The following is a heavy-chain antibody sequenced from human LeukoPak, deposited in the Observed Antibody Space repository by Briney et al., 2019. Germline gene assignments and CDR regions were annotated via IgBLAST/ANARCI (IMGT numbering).Heavy chain of an antibody. D-gene: IGHD6-19*01. V-gene: IGHV3-15*01. CDR3: TRDQWLVGELDY. J-gene: IGHJ4*02. CDR2: IKSKTDGGTT. CDR1: GFTFSNAW. Sequence: PGGSLRLSCAASGFTFSNAWMSWVRQAPGKGLEWVGRIKSKTDGGTTDYAAPVKGRFTISRDDSKNTLYLQMNSLKTEDTAVYYCTRDQWLVGELDYWGQGTLVTVSS.